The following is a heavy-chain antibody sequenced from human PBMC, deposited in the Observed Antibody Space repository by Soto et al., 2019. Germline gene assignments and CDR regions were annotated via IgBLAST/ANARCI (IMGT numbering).Heavy chain of an antibody. CDR3: VRYEATALDY. J-gene: IGHJ4*02. D-gene: IGHD3-16*01. CDR1: GDSMSSSNW. CDR2: AHHSGRT. V-gene: IGHV4-4*02. Sequence: QVQLQVSGPGLPKPSGTLSLTCTVSGDSMSSSNWWNWVRQPPGKGLEWIGEAHHSGRTNYNPSLKTRVTISVDRSQNRFSLKLASVTAADTAVYYCVRYEATALDYWGQGILVTVSS.